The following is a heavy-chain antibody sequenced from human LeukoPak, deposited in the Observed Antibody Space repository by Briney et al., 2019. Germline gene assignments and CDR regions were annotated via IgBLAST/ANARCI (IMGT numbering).Heavy chain of an antibody. D-gene: IGHD2/OR15-2a*01. Sequence: GESLKISCQGSGYSFPNYYIAWVRQMPGKGLEWMGIIYPGDSNTTYSPSFQDQVTLSVDKSISVAYLQWGSLKASDSAIYYCARLNSGSFYVGALAHWGQGTLVSVSS. J-gene: IGHJ4*02. CDR3: ARLNSGSFYVGALAH. CDR1: GYSFPNYY. CDR2: IYPGDSNT. V-gene: IGHV5-51*01.